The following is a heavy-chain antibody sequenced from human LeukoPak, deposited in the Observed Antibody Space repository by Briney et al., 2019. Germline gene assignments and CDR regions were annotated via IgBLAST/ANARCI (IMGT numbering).Heavy chain of an antibody. Sequence: GGSLRLSCAASEFSFSSYSMNWVRQAPGKGLEWVSSISSSSSYINYAVSVKGRFTISRDNAKNSLYLQMNSLRAEDTAVYHCARQTGSGALDSWGQGTLVTVSS. CDR2: ISSSSSYI. V-gene: IGHV3-21*01. D-gene: IGHD6-19*01. CDR1: EFSFSSYS. J-gene: IGHJ5*01. CDR3: ARQTGSGALDS.